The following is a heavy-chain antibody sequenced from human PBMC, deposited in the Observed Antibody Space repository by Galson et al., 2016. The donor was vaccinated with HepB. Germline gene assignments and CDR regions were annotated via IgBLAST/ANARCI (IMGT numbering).Heavy chain of an antibody. CDR2: IDHSGST. V-gene: IGHV4-34*01. CDR3: ARIASRDKRRIVAVTAIPGGFDS. CDR1: GGSFGGYY. J-gene: IGHJ4*02. Sequence: LSLTCAVYGGSFGGYYWSWIRQPPGKGLEWIGEIDHSGSTNYNPSLKSRVTISADTSKNQVSLMVTSVTAADTAVYYCARIASRDKRRIVAVTAIPGGFDSWGQGTLVTVAP. D-gene: IGHD2-21*02.